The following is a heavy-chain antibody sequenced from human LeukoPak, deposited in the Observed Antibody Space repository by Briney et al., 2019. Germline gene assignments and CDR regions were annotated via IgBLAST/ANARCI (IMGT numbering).Heavy chain of an antibody. CDR1: GGSFSGYY. CDR3: ARLRAVADAFDI. V-gene: IGHV4-34*01. J-gene: IGHJ3*02. D-gene: IGHD6-19*01. CDR2: INHSGST. Sequence: PSETLSLTCAVYGGSFSGYYWSWIRQPPGKGLEWIGEINHSGSTNYNPSLKSRVTISVDTSKNQFSLKLSSVTAADTAVYYCARLRAVADAFDIWAKGQWSPSLQ.